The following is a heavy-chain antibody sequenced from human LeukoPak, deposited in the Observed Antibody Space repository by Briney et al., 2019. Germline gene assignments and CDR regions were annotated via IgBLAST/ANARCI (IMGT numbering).Heavy chain of an antibody. V-gene: IGHV4-39*01. CDR1: EVSISSSSYY. CDR3: ARRSAGGWRYFDF. J-gene: IGHJ4*02. Sequence: SETLSLICTVSEVSISSSSYYWGWIRQPPGKGLEWIGSIYYSGSTYYSPSLKSRVTISVDTSKNQFSLKVNSVTAADTAVYYCARRSAGGWRYFDFWGQGTLVIVSS. CDR2: IYYSGST. D-gene: IGHD6-19*01.